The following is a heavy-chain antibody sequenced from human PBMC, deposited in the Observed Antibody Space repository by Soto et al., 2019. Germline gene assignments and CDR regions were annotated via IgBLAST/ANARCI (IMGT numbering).Heavy chain of an antibody. V-gene: IGHV3-30-3*01. CDR3: AREGVSLDY. Sequence: QVQLVESGGGVVQPGRSLRLSCAASGFTFSSYAMHWVRQAPGKGLEWVAVISYDGSNKYYADSVKGRFTISRDNSKNTLYLQMNSLRDEDTAVYYCAREGVSLDYWGQGTLVTVSS. J-gene: IGHJ4*02. CDR1: GFTFSSYA. CDR2: ISYDGSNK.